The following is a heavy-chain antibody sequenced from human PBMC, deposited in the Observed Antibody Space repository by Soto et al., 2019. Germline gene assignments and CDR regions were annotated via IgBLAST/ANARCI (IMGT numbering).Heavy chain of an antibody. Sequence: ESGGGLVKPGGSLRLSCAASGFTFSSYSMNWVRQAPGKGLEWVSSISSSSSYIYYADSVKGRFTISRDNAKNSLYLQMNSLRAEDTAVYYCARDFTAAAANFDYWGQGTLVTVSS. CDR3: ARDFTAAAANFDY. V-gene: IGHV3-21*01. CDR2: ISSSSSYI. CDR1: GFTFSSYS. D-gene: IGHD6-13*01. J-gene: IGHJ4*02.